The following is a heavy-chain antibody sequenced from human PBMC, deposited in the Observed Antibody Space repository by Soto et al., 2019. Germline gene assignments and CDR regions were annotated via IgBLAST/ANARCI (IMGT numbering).Heavy chain of an antibody. CDR2: INTNTGNP. Sequence: GASVKVSCKASGYTFTSYAMNWVRQAPGQGLEWMGWINTNTGNPTYAQGFTGRFVFSLDTSVSTAYLQICSLKAEDTAVYYCARGMAFIGYLSYYYYYMDVWGKGTTVTVSS. V-gene: IGHV7-4-1*01. CDR3: ARGMAFIGYLSYYYYYMDV. CDR1: GYTFTSYA. D-gene: IGHD3-22*01. J-gene: IGHJ6*03.